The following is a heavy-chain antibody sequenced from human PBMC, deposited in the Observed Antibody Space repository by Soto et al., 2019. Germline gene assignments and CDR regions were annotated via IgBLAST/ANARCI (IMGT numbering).Heavy chain of an antibody. CDR1: GRSFSGYY. CDR2: INHRGST. V-gene: IGHV4-34*01. D-gene: IGHD4-17*01. J-gene: IGHJ1*01. CDR3: ARAGYGRYFQH. Sequence: SETLSLTCALNGRSFSGYYWRWIPQPPRKGLEWIGEINHRGSTNYNPSLKSRFTISVDTSKNQFSLKLSSVTAADTAVYYCARAGYGRYFQHWGQGTLVTVSS.